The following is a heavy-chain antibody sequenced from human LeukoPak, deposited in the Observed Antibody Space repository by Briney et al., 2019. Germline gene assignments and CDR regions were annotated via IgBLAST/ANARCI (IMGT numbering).Heavy chain of an antibody. CDR1: GFTFSSYA. J-gene: IGHJ4*02. CDR3: ARGQVDTAMDY. Sequence: GGFLRLSCAASGFTFSSYAMHWVRQAPGKGLEYVSAISSNGGSTYYANSVKGRFTISRDNSKNTLYLQVGSLRAEDMAVYYCARGQVDTAMDYWGQGTLVTVSS. CDR2: ISSNGGST. D-gene: IGHD5-18*01. V-gene: IGHV3-64*01.